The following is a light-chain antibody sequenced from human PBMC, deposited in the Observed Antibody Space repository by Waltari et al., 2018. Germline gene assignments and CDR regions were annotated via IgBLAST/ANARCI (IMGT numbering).Light chain of an antibody. CDR1: ISNIGRNT. Sequence: QSVLTQPPSASGTPGQRVIISCSGGISNIGRNTVNWYQQLPGTAPNLRIHRDNHRPLGVPDRFSGSKSGTAASLAISGLQSADEADYYCAAWDDSLNVLFGGGTKLTVL. CDR3: AAWDDSLNVL. J-gene: IGLJ2*01. CDR2: RDN. V-gene: IGLV1-44*01.